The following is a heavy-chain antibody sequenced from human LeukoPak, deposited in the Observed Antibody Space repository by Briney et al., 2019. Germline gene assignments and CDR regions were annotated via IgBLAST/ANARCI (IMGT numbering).Heavy chain of an antibody. CDR1: GGSISSYY. V-gene: IGHV4-59*01. CDR2: IYYSGST. Sequence: SETLSLTCTVSGGSISSYYWSWIRQPPGKGLEWIGYIYYSGSTNYNPSLKSRVTISVDTSKNQFSLKLNSVTAADTAVYYCARAPDTAMVVDYWGQGTLVTVSS. D-gene: IGHD5-18*01. CDR3: ARAPDTAMVVDY. J-gene: IGHJ4*02.